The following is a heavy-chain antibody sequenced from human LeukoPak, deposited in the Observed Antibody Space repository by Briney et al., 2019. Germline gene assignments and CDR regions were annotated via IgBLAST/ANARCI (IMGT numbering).Heavy chain of an antibody. Sequence: TGGSLRLSCAASGFTVSSNNMSWVRQAPGKGLEWVSVIYSGGSTYYADSVKGRFTISRDNSKNTLYLQMNSLRAEDTAVYYCARGYGDYEPDAFDIWGQGTMVTVSS. J-gene: IGHJ3*02. CDR3: ARGYGDYEPDAFDI. D-gene: IGHD4-17*01. CDR1: GFTVSSNN. CDR2: IYSGGST. V-gene: IGHV3-53*05.